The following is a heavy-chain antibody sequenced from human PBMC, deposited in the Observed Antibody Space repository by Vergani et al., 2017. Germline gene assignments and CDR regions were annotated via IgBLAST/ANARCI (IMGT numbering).Heavy chain of an antibody. V-gene: IGHV4-39*01. Sequence: QVQLQESGPGLVKPSETLSLTCTVSGDSVISTDYHWGWIRQPPGKGLEWIGSMDYSGSTSYNPSLESRISISFESPKNQFSLRLTSVTAADTAVYYCSNKPGACRAAYCHSYDFWGPGTLVGVSS. D-gene: IGHD1-14*01. CDR3: SNKPGACRAAYCHSYDF. J-gene: IGHJ4*02. CDR2: MDYSGST. CDR1: GDSVISTDYH.